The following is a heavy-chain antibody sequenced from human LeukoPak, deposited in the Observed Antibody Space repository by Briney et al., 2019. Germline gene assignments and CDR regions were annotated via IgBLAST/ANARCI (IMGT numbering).Heavy chain of an antibody. D-gene: IGHD6-13*01. Sequence: SETLSLTCAVSGGSISSGGYSWSWIRQPPGKGLEWIGYIYHSGSTYYNPSLKSRVTISVDTSKNQFSLKLSSVTAADTAVYYCARGVHSSSWYYVVYFDYWGQGTLVTVSS. CDR2: IYHSGST. V-gene: IGHV4-30-2*01. J-gene: IGHJ4*02. CDR1: GGSISSGGYS. CDR3: ARGVHSSSWYYVVYFDY.